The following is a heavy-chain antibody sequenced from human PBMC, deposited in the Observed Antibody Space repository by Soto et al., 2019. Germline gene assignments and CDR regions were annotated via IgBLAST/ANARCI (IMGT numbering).Heavy chain of an antibody. CDR3: AKDLSRGPPPLYYFDY. D-gene: IGHD6-25*01. CDR1: GFTFSSYA. Sequence: EVQLLESGGGLVQPGGSLRLSCAASGFTFSSYAMSWVRQAPGKGLEWVSAISGRGGSTYYADSVKGRFTISRDNAKNTLYLQMNSLRAEDTAVYYCAKDLSRGPPPLYYFDYWGQGTLVTVSS. CDR2: ISGRGGST. V-gene: IGHV3-23*01. J-gene: IGHJ4*02.